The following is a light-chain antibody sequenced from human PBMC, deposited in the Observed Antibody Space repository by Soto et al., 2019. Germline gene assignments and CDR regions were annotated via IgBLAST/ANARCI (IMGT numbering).Light chain of an antibody. J-gene: IGKJ1*01. CDR3: QQYQNLWT. CDR2: RAS. Sequence: IQMTQSPATLSVSPGERATLSCRASQTICSNVAWYQQRPGQAPRLLIYRASARATGIPARFSGSGSGTEFTLTIGSLQSEDSAVYYCQQYQNLWTFGQGTKVEIK. CDR1: QTICSN. V-gene: IGKV3-15*01.